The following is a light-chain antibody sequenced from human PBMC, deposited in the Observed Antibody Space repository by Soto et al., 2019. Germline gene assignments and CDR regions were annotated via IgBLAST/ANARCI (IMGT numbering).Light chain of an antibody. CDR2: AAS. V-gene: IGKV1-17*01. CDR1: QAIGKA. J-gene: IGKJ4*01. CDR3: LQRDSYPLA. Sequence: DIQMTQSPSSLSASVGDRVTITCRASQAIGKALAWYQHKPGKAPQRLIYAASQNGVPSRFSGSGSGTKFTLTISSLQPEDSATYYCLQRDSYPLAFGGGTKVDIK.